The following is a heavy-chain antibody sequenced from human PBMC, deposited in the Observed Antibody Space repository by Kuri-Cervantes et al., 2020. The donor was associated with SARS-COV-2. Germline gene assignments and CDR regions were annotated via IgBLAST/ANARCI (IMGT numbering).Heavy chain of an antibody. CDR3: AAYRGAVGRPFVVAYYFDY. D-gene: IGHD3-16*02. Sequence: GALRLSCTASGGSISSYYWSWIRQPPTKGPEWIGSISNSGITKCNPSLKSRVTISLDTSSHLSLRLNSVTAADTAIYYCAAYRGAVGRPFVVAYYFDYCGQGTLVTVSS. J-gene: IGHJ4*02. CDR2: ISNSGIT. V-gene: IGHV4-4*08. CDR1: GGSISSYY.